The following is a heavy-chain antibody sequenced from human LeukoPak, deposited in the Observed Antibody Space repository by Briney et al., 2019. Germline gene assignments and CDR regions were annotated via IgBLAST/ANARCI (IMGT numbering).Heavy chain of an antibody. CDR2: IRYDGSNK. D-gene: IGHD6-6*01. Sequence: GGSLRLSCAASGFTFSSYGMHWVRQAPGKGLEWVAFIRYDGSNKYYADSVKGRFTISRDNSKNTLYLQMNSLRAEDTAVYYCAKGALYSSSSNFDYWGQGTLVTVSS. CDR1: GFTFSSYG. J-gene: IGHJ4*02. V-gene: IGHV3-30*02. CDR3: AKGALYSSSSNFDY.